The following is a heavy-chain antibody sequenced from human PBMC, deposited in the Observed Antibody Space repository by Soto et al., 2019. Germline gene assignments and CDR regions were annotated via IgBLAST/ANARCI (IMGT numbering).Heavy chain of an antibody. Sequence: QVQLGQSGAEVKKPGSSVTVSCKASGDTFSSYAISWVRQAPGQGLEGMGKIIPIFATATYEQKFQGRVTITADTSTSTVYMELSSLRSEDTAVYYCARDSSSWDSHNWFDPWGQGTLVTVSS. CDR1: GDTFSSYA. D-gene: IGHD6-13*01. CDR2: IIPIFATA. V-gene: IGHV1-69*06. J-gene: IGHJ5*02. CDR3: ARDSSSWDSHNWFDP.